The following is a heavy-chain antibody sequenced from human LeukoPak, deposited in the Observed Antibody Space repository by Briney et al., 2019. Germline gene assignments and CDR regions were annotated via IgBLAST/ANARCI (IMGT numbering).Heavy chain of an antibody. CDR3: ARPDYFASHD. CDR1: GYSFPIYW. CDR2: IYPGDSDT. V-gene: IGHV5-51*01. J-gene: IGHJ4*02. D-gene: IGHD2/OR15-2a*01. Sequence: GGSLKISCKGSGYSFPIYWIAWVRQMPGKGLEWMGIIYPGDSDTTYSPSFQGQVTISADKSINTAYLQWSSLRASDTAMYYCARPDYFASHDWGQGTLVTVSS.